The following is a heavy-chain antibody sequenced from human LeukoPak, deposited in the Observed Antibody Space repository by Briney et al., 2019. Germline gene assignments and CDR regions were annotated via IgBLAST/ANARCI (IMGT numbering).Heavy chain of an antibody. Sequence: GGSPRLSCAASGFTFSSYGMHWVRQAPGKGLEWVAVISYDGSNKYYADSVKGRFTISRDNSKNTLYLQMNSLRAEDTAVYYCASGGYSYVYPAHYWGQGTLVTVSS. CDR3: ASGGYSYVYPAHY. D-gene: IGHD5-18*01. V-gene: IGHV3-30*03. CDR1: GFTFSSYG. CDR2: ISYDGSNK. J-gene: IGHJ4*02.